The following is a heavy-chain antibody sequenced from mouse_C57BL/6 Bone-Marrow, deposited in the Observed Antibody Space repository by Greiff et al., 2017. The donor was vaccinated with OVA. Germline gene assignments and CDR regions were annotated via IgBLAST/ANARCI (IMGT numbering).Heavy chain of an antibody. J-gene: IGHJ4*01. D-gene: IGHD1-1*01. Sequence: VQLQQSGAELAKPGASVKLSCKASGYTFTSYWMHWVKQRPGQGLEWIGYINPSSGYTKYNQKFKDKATLTADKSSSTAYMQLSSLTYEDSAVYYCARRRVLLEYAMDYWGQGTSVTVSS. CDR2: INPSSGYT. CDR3: ARRRVLLEYAMDY. CDR1: GYTFTSYW. V-gene: IGHV1-7*01.